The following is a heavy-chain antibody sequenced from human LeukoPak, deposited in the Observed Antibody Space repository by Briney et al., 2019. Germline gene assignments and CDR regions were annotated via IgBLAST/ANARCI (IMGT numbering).Heavy chain of an antibody. Sequence: SETLSLTCTVSGLSICSSDYYWAWIRQPRGEDRGWLGIIYYTGTTYYNPSLTSRVTISVDTSKTQFSLRPGSVTATDTAVYYCARLAYYYSTIRRPNWFDPWGQGTLVTVSS. CDR2: IYYTGTT. V-gene: IGHV4-39*01. CDR1: GLSICSSDYY. J-gene: IGHJ5*02. CDR3: ARLAYYYSTIRRPNWFDP. D-gene: IGHD2/OR15-2a*01.